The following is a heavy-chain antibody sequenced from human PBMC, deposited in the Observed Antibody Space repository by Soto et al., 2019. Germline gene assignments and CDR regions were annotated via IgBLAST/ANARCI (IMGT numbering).Heavy chain of an antibody. J-gene: IGHJ3*02. CDR3: ARSTPPLTAYSGSWSPDDAFDI. Sequence: GSLRLSCAASGFTVSSNYMSWVRQAPGKGLEWVSVIYSGGSTYYADSVKGRFTISRDNSKNTLYLQMNSLRAEDTAVYYCARSTPPLTAYSGSWSPDDAFDICDQGTMVTFSS. CDR1: GFTVSSNY. D-gene: IGHD6-13*01. V-gene: IGHV3-53*01. CDR2: IYSGGST.